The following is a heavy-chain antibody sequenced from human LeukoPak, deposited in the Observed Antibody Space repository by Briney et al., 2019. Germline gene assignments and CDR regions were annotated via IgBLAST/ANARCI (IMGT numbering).Heavy chain of an antibody. Sequence: GGSLRLSCAASGFTFSSYSMNWVRQAPGKGLEWVSAISSSSDYIFYADSVQGRFTISRDNAVNSLLLQMNSLRAEDTAVYYCASRYCTSTNCYAFDIWGQGTMVTVSS. V-gene: IGHV3-21*01. CDR3: ASRYCTSTNCYAFDI. CDR2: ISSSSDYI. D-gene: IGHD2-2*01. J-gene: IGHJ3*02. CDR1: GFTFSSYS.